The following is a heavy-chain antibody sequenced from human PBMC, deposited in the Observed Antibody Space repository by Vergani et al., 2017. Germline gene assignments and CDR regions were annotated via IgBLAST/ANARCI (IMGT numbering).Heavy chain of an antibody. V-gene: IGHV1-69*08. D-gene: IGHD3-10*01. CDR3: ARDLTSYGSGSYLWSGYYYYYGMDV. CDR2: IIPILGIA. Sequence: QVQLVQSGAEVKKPGSSVKVSCKASGGTFSSYTISWVRQAPGQGLEWMGRIIPILGIANYAQKFQGRFTISRDNAKNSLYLQMNSLRAEDTAVYYCARDLTSYGSGSYLWSGYYYYYGMDVWGQGTTVTVSS. J-gene: IGHJ6*02. CDR1: GGTFSSYT.